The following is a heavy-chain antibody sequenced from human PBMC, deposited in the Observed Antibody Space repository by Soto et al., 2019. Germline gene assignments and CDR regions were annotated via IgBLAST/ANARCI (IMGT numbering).Heavy chain of an antibody. D-gene: IGHD3-3*01. V-gene: IGHV3-30-3*01. CDR1: GFTLSSYS. CDR3: ARGRSVSKHDDFEY. Sequence: QVQLVESGGGVVQPGRSLRLSCAASGFTLSSYSMHWVRQAPGKGLDWVAAMSYDGSSKYFADSVKGRFTISRDNSQNTLSLQMNSLGAEDSAVYNCARGRSVSKHDDFEYWGQGKLLTVSS. CDR2: MSYDGSSK. J-gene: IGHJ4*02.